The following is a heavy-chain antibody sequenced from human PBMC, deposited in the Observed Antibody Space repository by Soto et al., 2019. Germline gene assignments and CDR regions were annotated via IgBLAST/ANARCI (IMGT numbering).Heavy chain of an antibody. CDR1: GYTFTSYY. CDR3: AKDLTSTSRYYYYGMDV. D-gene: IGHD2-2*01. Sequence: ASVKVSCKASGYTFTSYYMHWVRQAPGQGLEWMGIINPSGGSTSYAQKFQGRVTMTRDTSTSTVYMELSSLRAEDTAVYYCAKDLTSTSRYYYYGMDVWGQGTTVTVSS. CDR2: INPSGGST. V-gene: IGHV1-46*01. J-gene: IGHJ6*02.